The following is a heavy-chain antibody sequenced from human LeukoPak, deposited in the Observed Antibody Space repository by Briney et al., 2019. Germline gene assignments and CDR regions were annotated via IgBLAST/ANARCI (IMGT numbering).Heavy chain of an antibody. D-gene: IGHD4-17*01. J-gene: IGHJ4*02. CDR1: GFTVSSNS. CDR2: IYSDVGT. V-gene: IGHV3-53*05. Sequence: PGGSLRLSCTVSGFTVSSNSMSWVRQAPGKGLEWVSFIYSDVGTHYSDSVKGRFTISRDNSKNTLYLQMNSLRAEDTAVYYCAKDWGDYGLNPAGDDYWGQGTLVTVSS. CDR3: AKDWGDYGLNPAGDDY.